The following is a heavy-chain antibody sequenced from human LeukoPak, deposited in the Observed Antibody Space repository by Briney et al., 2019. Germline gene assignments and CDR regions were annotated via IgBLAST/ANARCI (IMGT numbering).Heavy chain of an antibody. V-gene: IGHV3-11*01. CDR3: ARGNYGDYEAEFDY. Sequence: GGSLRLSCAASGFTFSDYYMSWIRKAPGKGLEWVLYISSSGTTIYYADSVEGRFTISREYAKNSLFLQMNSLRAEDTAVYYCARGNYGDYEAEFDYWGQGALVTVSS. J-gene: IGHJ4*02. D-gene: IGHD4-17*01. CDR1: GFTFSDYY. CDR2: ISSSGTTI.